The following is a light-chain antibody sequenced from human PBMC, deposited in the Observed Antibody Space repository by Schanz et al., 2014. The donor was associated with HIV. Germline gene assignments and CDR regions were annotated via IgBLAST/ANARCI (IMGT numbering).Light chain of an antibody. CDR2: WAS. CDR1: QSVLYSSNNKNY. J-gene: IGKJ2*01. CDR3: QQYNSFPYT. Sequence: DIVMTQSPDSLAVSLGERATINCKSSQSVLYSSNNKNYLAWYQQRPGQPPKLLIYWASTREFGVPDRFSGSGSGTDFTLTISSLQPEDFATYYCQQYNSFPYTFGQGTKLEIK. V-gene: IGKV4-1*01.